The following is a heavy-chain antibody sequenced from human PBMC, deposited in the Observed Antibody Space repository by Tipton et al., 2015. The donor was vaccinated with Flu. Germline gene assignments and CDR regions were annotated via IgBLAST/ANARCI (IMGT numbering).Heavy chain of an antibody. D-gene: IGHD1-14*01. CDR1: VGSISSSYY. CDR2: IYISGST. V-gene: IGHV4-61*02. J-gene: IGHJ4*02. CDR3: ASTSNYGRRIEPDIDS. Sequence: TLSLTCTVSVGSISSSYYWSWIRQPAGKGLEWIGRIYISGSTNYSPSLKSRVSMSLDTSKNQFSLKLSSVTAADTAVYYCASTSNYGRRIEPDIDSWGQGTLVTVSS.